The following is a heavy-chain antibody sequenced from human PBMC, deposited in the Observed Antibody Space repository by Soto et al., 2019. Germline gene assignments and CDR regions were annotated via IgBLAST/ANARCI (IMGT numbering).Heavy chain of an antibody. CDR3: ARHPYFYDSSGFCLDY. CDR1: GYNFTNYW. CDR2: IHPGDSDT. Sequence: PGESLKISCKGSGYNFTNYWIGWVRQMPGKGLEWMGIIHPGDSDTRYSPSFQGQVTISADKSISTAYLQWGSLKASDTAMYYCARHPYFYDSSGFCLDYWGQGTLVTVS. D-gene: IGHD3-22*01. J-gene: IGHJ4*01. V-gene: IGHV5-51*01.